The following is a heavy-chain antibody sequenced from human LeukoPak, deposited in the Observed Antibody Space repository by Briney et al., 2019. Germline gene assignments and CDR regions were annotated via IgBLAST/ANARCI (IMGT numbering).Heavy chain of an antibody. J-gene: IGHJ4*02. V-gene: IGHV4-39*01. Sequence: SSETLSLTCTVSGGSISSSSYYWGWIRQPPGKGLEWIGSISYRGSTYYNPSLKSRVTISVDTSKNQFSLKLTSVTAADTAVYYCARRRPAANPYCFDYWGQGTLVTVSS. CDR1: GGSISSSSYY. D-gene: IGHD2-2*01. CDR2: ISYRGST. CDR3: ARRRPAANPYCFDY.